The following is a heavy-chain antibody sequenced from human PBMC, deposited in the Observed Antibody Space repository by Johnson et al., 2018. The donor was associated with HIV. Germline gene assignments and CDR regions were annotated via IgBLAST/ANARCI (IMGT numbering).Heavy chain of an antibody. CDR3: ARNEYSNYGGRDAFDI. Sequence: QEQLVESGGGVVQPGRSLRLSCAASGFTFSSYWMSWVRQTPGKGLEWVAVISYDGSNKYYGDSVKGRFTISRDNSKNTLFLQMSSLRAEDTAVYYCARNEYSNYGGRDAFDIWGQGTMVTVSS. J-gene: IGHJ3*02. CDR2: ISYDGSNK. D-gene: IGHD4-11*01. V-gene: IGHV3-30-3*01. CDR1: GFTFSSYW.